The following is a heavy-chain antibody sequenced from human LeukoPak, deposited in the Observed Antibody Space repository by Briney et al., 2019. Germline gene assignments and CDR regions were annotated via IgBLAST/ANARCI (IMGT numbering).Heavy chain of an antibody. CDR2: IIPILGIA. J-gene: IGHJ5*02. Sequence: ASVKVSCKASGGTFSSYAISWVGQAPGQGLEWMGRIIPILGIANYAQKFQGRVTITADKSTSTAYMELSSLRSEDTAVYYCARSFMELSTSTAYMELSSWGQGTLVTVSS. D-gene: IGHD4/OR15-4a*01. CDR3: ARSFMELSTSTAYMELSS. CDR1: GGTFSSYA. V-gene: IGHV1-69*04.